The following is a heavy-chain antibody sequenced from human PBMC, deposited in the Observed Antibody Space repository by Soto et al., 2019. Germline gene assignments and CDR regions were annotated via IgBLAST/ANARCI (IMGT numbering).Heavy chain of an antibody. CDR2: IHPGGQII. CDR1: GFTFSSYG. CDR3: ARRGSS. J-gene: IGHJ3*01. Sequence: PGGSLRLSCAASGFTFSSYGMHWVRQAPGKGLEWVSYIHPGGQIIFYADSVKGRFTISRDNAKNSVYLQMNNLRAEDTAVYYCARRGSSWGQGTMVTVSS. D-gene: IGHD2-2*01. V-gene: IGHV3-48*01.